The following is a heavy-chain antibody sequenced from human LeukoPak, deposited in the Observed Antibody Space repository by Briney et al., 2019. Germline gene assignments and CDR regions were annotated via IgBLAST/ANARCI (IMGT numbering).Heavy chain of an antibody. CDR1: GGSISSSSYY. CDR3: ARLPHSSGYYHHDY. D-gene: IGHD3-22*01. V-gene: IGHV4-39*07. Sequence: SETLSLTCTVSGGSISSSSYYWGWIRQPPGKGLEWIGSIYYSGSTYYNPSLKSRVTISVDTSKNQFSLKLSSVTAADTAVYYCARLPHSSGYYHHDYWGQGTLVTVSS. J-gene: IGHJ4*02. CDR2: IYYSGST.